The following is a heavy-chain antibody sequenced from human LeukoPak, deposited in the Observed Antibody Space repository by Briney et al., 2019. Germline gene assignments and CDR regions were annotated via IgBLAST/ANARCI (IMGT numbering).Heavy chain of an antibody. CDR3: ARMRDILTGGYYFDY. CDR2: IKQDGSEK. CDR1: GFTFSSYW. D-gene: IGHD3-9*01. Sequence: GGSLRLSCAASGFTFSSYWMSWVRQAPGKGLEGVAHIKQDGSEKYYVDSVKGRFTISRDNAKNSLYLQMNSLRAEDTAVYYCARMRDILTGGYYFDYWGQGTLVTVSS. V-gene: IGHV3-7*03. J-gene: IGHJ4*02.